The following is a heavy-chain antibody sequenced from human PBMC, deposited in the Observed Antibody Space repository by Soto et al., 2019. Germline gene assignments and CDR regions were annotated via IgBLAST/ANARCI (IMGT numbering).Heavy chain of an antibody. D-gene: IGHD1-26*01. CDR2: INHSGST. J-gene: IGHJ6*02. Sequence: SETLYLTCAVYGGSFSGYYWSWIRQRPGKGLEWIGEINHSGSTNYNPSLKSRVTISVDTSKNQFSLKLSSVTAADTAVYYCARGGRYYGMDVWGQGTTVSVSS. CDR1: GGSFSGYY. CDR3: ARGGRYYGMDV. V-gene: IGHV4-34*01.